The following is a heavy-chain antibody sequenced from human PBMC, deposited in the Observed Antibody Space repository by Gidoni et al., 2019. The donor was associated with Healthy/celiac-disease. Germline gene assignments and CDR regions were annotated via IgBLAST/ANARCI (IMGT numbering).Heavy chain of an antibody. CDR2: INPNSGGT. Sequence: QVQLVQSGAEVKKPGASVKVSCKASGYTFTGYYMHWVRQAPGQGLEWMGWINPNSGGTNYAHKFQGRVTMTRDTSISTAYMELSRLRSDDTAVYYCAREDSSGWYVAGCLDYWGQGTLVTVSS. D-gene: IGHD6-19*01. V-gene: IGHV1-2*07. CDR1: GYTFTGYY. J-gene: IGHJ4*02. CDR3: AREDSSGWYVAGCLDY.